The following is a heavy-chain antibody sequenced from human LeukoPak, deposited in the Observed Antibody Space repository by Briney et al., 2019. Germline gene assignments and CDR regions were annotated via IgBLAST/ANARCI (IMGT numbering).Heavy chain of an antibody. J-gene: IGHJ3*02. CDR3: MVGVIIPSFDT. CDR1: GGSISSSDYY. Sequence: SETLSLTCTVSGGSISSSDYYWGWIRQPPGKGLEWIGTSYYTGSTYYNPSLKSRVTISVDASKNQFSLKLRSVTAADTAVYYCMVGVIIPSFDTWGHGTMVTVSS. CDR2: SYYTGST. V-gene: IGHV4-39*01. D-gene: IGHD3-10*01.